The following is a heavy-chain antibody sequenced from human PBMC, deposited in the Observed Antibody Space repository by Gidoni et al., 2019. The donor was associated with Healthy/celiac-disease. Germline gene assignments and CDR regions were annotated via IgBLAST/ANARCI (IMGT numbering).Heavy chain of an antibody. Sequence: QVQLQQWGAGLLKPSETLSLTCAVYGGSFSGYYWSWIRQPPGKGLEWIGEINHSGSTNYNPSLKSRVTISVDTSKNQFSLKLSSVTAADTAVYYCARGGKQLVLRGGRFDPWGQGTLVTVSS. J-gene: IGHJ5*02. CDR1: GGSFSGYY. CDR3: ARGGKQLVLRGGRFDP. V-gene: IGHV4-34*01. CDR2: INHSGST. D-gene: IGHD6-6*01.